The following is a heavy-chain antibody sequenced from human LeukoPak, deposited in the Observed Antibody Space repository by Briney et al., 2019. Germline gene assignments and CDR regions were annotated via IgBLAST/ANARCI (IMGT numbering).Heavy chain of an antibody. V-gene: IGHV3-7*03. CDR2: KKQDGREK. CDR3: ARGHTTVTN. J-gene: IGHJ4*02. CDR1: GFTFSSHW. Sequence: QSGGYLRLSCAASGFTFSSHWMSSARPAPGKGLGWVSKKKQDGREKYYLESVKGRFTISRYNAKNSLYVQMNSLRAEDTAEYYGARGHTTVTNWGQRTLVTVSS. D-gene: IGHD4-17*01.